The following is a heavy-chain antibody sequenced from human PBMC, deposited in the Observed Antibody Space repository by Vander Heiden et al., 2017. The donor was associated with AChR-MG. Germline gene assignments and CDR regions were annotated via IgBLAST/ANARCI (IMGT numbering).Heavy chain of an antibody. D-gene: IGHD5-12*01. CDR1: GFLFSGYG. J-gene: IGHJ4*02. CDR3: AQDPRDGYNYGLCYY. Sequence: QVQLVESGGGVVHPGRSLMPPCAVSGFLFSGYGWPWVRQAPGKGLEWVAVISYDGVNKYYADSLKGRFTISRDNSKNTLYLQINSLRAADTAVYHCAQDPRDGYNYGLCYYWGQGTPVTVSS. V-gene: IGHV3-30*18. CDR2: ISYDGVNK.